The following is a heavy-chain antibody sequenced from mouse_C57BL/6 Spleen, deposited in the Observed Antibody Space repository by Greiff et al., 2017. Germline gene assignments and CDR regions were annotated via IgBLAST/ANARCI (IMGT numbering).Heavy chain of an antibody. CDR1: GYTFTSYW. CDR3: CGASHYGKSYAMDY. J-gene: IGHJ4*01. V-gene: IGHV1-50*01. Sequence: QVQLQQSGAELVKPGASVKLSCKASGYTFTSYWMQWVKQRPGQGLEWIGEIDPSDSYTNYNQKFKGKATLTVDTSSSTAYMQLSSLTSEDSAVYYCCGASHYGKSYAMDYWGQGTSVTVSS. D-gene: IGHD2-1*01. CDR2: IDPSDSYT.